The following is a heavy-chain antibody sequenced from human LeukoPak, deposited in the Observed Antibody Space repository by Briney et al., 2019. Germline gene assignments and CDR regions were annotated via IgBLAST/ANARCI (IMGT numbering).Heavy chain of an antibody. J-gene: IGHJ5*02. CDR3: ARDQGNWFDP. CDR1: GGSISNYY. CDR2: FYTRGST. V-gene: IGHV4-4*07. Sequence: SETLSLTCTVSGGSISNYYWSWIRQPAGRGLEWIGRFYTRGSTNYNPSLKSRVTMSVDTSKNQFSLKLSSVTAADTAVYYCARDQGNWFDPWGQGTLVTVSS.